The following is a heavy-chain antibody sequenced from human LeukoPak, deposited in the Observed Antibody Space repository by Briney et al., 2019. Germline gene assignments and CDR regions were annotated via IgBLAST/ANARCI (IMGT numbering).Heavy chain of an antibody. CDR1: GITFSGYG. CDR2: ISSTGGTT. J-gene: IGHJ6*03. Sequence: GGSLRLSCAASGITFSGYGMSWVRQAPGKGLEWVSSISSTGGTTYYADSVKGRFTISRDNSKNTLYLQMNSLRAEDTAVYYCAKGYSGYEPHNWYGSSVEYYYYMDVWGKGTTVTVSS. D-gene: IGHD5-12*01. V-gene: IGHV3-23*01. CDR3: AKGYSGYEPHNWYGSSVEYYYYMDV.